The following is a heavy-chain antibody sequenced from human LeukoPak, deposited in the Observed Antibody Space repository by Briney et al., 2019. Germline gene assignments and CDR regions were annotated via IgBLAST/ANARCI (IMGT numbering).Heavy chain of an antibody. V-gene: IGHV4-34*01. CDR2: INHSGST. CDR1: GGSFSGYY. Sequence: PSETLSLTCAVYGGSFSGYYWSWIRQPPGKGLEWIGEINHSGSTNYNPPLKSRVTISVDTSKNQFSLKLSSVTAADTAVYYCARLIRYDTRDYWGQGTLVTVSS. D-gene: IGHD1-20*01. J-gene: IGHJ4*02. CDR3: ARLIRYDTRDY.